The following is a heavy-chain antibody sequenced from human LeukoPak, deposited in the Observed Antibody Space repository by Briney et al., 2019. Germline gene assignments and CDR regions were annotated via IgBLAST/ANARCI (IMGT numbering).Heavy chain of an antibody. V-gene: IGHV3-30-3*01. CDR2: VSYDGNRK. Sequence: GGSLRLSCVASGFTFSNFAIHWVRQAPGKGLEWVTIVSYDGNRKYYADSVRGRFTVSRDNSKNTLHLEMNSLRVEDTAVYYCARDMRGREAVATISDYWGQGTLVTVSS. J-gene: IGHJ4*02. CDR1: GFTFSNFA. CDR3: ARDMRGREAVATISDY. D-gene: IGHD2-15*01.